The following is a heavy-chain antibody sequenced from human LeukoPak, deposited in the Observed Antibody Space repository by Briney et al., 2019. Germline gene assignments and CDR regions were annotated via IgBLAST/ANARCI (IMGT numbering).Heavy chain of an antibody. CDR2: ISGSGGGT. J-gene: IGHJ4*02. Sequence: GGSLRLSCAASGFTFITYAMSWVRQAPGKGLEWVSTISGSGGGTYFADSVKGRFTISRDNSKNTLYLQMNSLRAEDTAVYYCAKDFAIAARRKVFDYWGQGTLVTVSS. CDR1: GFTFITYA. D-gene: IGHD6-6*01. CDR3: AKDFAIAARRKVFDY. V-gene: IGHV3-23*01.